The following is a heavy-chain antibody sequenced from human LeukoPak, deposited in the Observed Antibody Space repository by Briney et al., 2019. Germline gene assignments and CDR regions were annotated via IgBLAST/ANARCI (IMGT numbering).Heavy chain of an antibody. CDR1: GFTFSDYY. J-gene: IGHJ4*02. D-gene: IGHD3-10*02. Sequence: GGSLRLSCAASGFTFSDYYMSWIRQAPGKGLEWVSYISSSGSTIYYADSMKGRFTISRDNAKNSLYLQMNSLRAEDTAVYYCAKDRLITMFFDYWGQGTLVTVSS. CDR2: ISSSGSTI. CDR3: AKDRLITMFFDY. V-gene: IGHV3-11*01.